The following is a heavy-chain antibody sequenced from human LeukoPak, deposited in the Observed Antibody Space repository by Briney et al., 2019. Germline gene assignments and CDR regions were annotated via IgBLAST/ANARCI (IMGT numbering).Heavy chain of an antibody. V-gene: IGHV4-34*09. CDR1: GGSFSGYY. J-gene: IGHJ4*02. CDR2: IYYSGST. CDR3: ARVRYCSSTSCSTNFDY. Sequence: SETLSLTCAVYGGSFSGYYWSWIRQPPGKGLEWIGYIYYSGSTYYNPSLKSRVTISVDTSKNQFSLKLSSVTAADTAVYYCARVRYCSSTSCSTNFDYWGQGTLVTVSS. D-gene: IGHD2-2*01.